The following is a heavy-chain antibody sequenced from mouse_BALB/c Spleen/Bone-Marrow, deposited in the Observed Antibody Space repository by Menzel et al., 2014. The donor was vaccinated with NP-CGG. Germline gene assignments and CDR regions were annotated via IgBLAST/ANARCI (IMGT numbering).Heavy chain of an antibody. Sequence: EVQLVESGPELVKPGASVKISCKTSGYTFTDYTMHWVKPSHGKSLEWIGHINPNIGGTSYNQKFKGKATLTLDKSSSTAYMELRSLTSEDSAVYYCTRSRYGDYWGQGTTLTVSP. J-gene: IGHJ2*01. CDR1: GYTFTDYT. V-gene: IGHV1-22*01. CDR2: INPNIGGT. CDR3: TRSRYGDY. D-gene: IGHD2-14*01.